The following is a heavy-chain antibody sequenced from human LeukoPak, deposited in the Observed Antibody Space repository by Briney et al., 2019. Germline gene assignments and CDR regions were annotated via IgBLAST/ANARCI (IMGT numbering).Heavy chain of an antibody. D-gene: IGHD6-13*01. CDR2: XIPIFGTA. CDR1: GGTFSSYX. Sequence: SVKVSCKASGGTFSSYXISWVRQAPGQGLEWMGGXIPIFGTANYAQKFQGRVTITADESTSTAYMELSSLRSEDTAVYYCARGIDSSWYKGGYFDYWGQGTLVTVSS. CDR3: ARGIDSSWYKGGYFDY. V-gene: IGHV1-69*13. J-gene: IGHJ4*02.